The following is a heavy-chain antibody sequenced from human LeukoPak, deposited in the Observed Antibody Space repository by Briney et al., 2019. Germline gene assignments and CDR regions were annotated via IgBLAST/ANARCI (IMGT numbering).Heavy chain of an antibody. V-gene: IGHV1-2*06. CDR2: INPNSGGT. CDR1: GYTFTGYY. J-gene: IGHJ6*02. Sequence: ASVKVSCKASGYTFTGYYMHWVRQAPGQGLEWMGRINPNSGGTNYAQKFQGRVTMTRDTSISTAYMELCRLRSDDTAVYYCARGRADIVVSYGMDVWGQGTTVTVSS. CDR3: ARGRADIVVSYGMDV. D-gene: IGHD2-15*01.